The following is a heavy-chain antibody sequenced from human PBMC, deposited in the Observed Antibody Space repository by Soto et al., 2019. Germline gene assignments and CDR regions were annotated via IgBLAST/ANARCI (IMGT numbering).Heavy chain of an antibody. D-gene: IGHD4-17*01. Sequence: PGGSLRLSCAASGFTFSNYVIHWVRQAPGKGLEWVALISYDGSSKYYADSVKGRFTISRDTSKNTLYLQMNSLRGEDTAVYYCAKGTGSDYGDYMMVDYWGQGT. V-gene: IGHV3-30*18. CDR2: ISYDGSSK. CDR1: GFTFSNYV. J-gene: IGHJ4*02. CDR3: AKGTGSDYGDYMMVDY.